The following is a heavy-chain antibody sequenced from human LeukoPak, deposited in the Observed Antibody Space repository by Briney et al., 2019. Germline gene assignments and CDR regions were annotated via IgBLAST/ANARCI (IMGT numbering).Heavy chain of an antibody. J-gene: IGHJ4*02. CDR3: ARGAATNLWPSDY. D-gene: IGHD3-10*01. Sequence: GGSLRLSGAASGFTFSSYEMNWVRQAPGKGLEWVSYISSSGSTIYYADSVKGRFTISRDNAKNSLYLQMNSLRAEDTAIYYCARGAATNLWPSDYWGQGTLVTVSS. CDR2: ISSSGSTI. CDR1: GFTFSSYE. V-gene: IGHV3-48*03.